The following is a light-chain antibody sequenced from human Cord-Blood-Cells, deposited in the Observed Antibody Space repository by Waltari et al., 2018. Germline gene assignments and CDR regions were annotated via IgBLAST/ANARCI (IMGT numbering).Light chain of an antibody. CDR2: WAS. CDR1: QGVLYSSNNKNY. CDR3: QQYYSTPLT. Sequence: DIVMTQSPDSLAVSLGERATINCKSSQGVLYSSNNKNYLAWYQQKPGQPPKLLIYWASTRESGVPDRFSGSGSGTDFTLTISSLQAEDVAVYYCQQYYSTPLTCGGGTKVEIK. V-gene: IGKV4-1*01. J-gene: IGKJ4*01.